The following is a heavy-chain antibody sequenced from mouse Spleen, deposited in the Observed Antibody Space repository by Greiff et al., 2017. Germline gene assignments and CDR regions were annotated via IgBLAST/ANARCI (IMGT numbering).Heavy chain of an antibody. CDR3: SHGGYAMDY. Sequence: EVKLMESGAELVRPGASVKLSCTASGFNIKDDYMHWVKQRPEQGLEWIGWIDPENGDTEYASKFQGKATITADTSSNTAYLQLSSLTSEDTAVYYCSHGGYAMDYWGQGTSVTVSS. V-gene: IGHV14-4*01. CDR2: IDPENGDT. J-gene: IGHJ4*01. CDR1: GFNIKDDY.